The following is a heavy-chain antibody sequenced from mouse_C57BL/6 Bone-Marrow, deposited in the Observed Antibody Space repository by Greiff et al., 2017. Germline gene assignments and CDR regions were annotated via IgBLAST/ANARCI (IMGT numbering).Heavy chain of an antibody. V-gene: IGHV1-26*01. J-gene: IGHJ3*01. CDR2: INPNNGGT. CDR3: ARGGRGTWFAY. CDR1: GYTFTDYY. D-gene: IGHD3-3*01. Sequence: EVKLQESGPELVKPGASVKISCKASGYTFTDYYMNWVKQSHGKRLEWIGDINPNNGGTSYNQKFKGKATLTVDKSSSTAYMELRSLTSEDSSVYYCARGGRGTWFAYWGQGTLVTVSA.